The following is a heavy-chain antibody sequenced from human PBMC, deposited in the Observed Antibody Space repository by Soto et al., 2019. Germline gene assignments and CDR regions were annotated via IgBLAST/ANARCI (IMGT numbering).Heavy chain of an antibody. Sequence: SETLSLTCAVYGGSFSGYYWSWIRQPPGKGLEWIGEINHSGSTNYNPSLKSRVTISVDTSKNQFSLKLSSVTAADTAVYYCARDVLLWFGELLYEPYYYYYGMDVWGQGTTVTVSS. V-gene: IGHV4-34*01. D-gene: IGHD3-10*01. CDR3: ARDVLLWFGELLYEPYYYYYGMDV. CDR2: INHSGST. J-gene: IGHJ6*02. CDR1: GGSFSGYY.